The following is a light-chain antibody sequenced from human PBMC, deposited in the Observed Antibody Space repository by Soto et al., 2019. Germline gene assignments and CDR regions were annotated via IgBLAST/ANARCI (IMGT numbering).Light chain of an antibody. CDR2: DAS. CDR1: QSLSNN. CDR3: QQYGGSLWT. J-gene: IGKJ1*01. Sequence: EIVLTQSPATLSLSPGERATLSCRASQSLSNNLAWYQHKPGQAPRLLIFDASTRAAGVPARFSGSGFGTDFTLTLSSLDPEDFAVYYCQQYGGSLWTFGQGTKVEIK. V-gene: IGKV3-20*01.